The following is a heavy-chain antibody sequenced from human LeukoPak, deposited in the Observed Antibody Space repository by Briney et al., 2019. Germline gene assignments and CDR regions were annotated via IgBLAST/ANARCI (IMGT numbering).Heavy chain of an antibody. J-gene: IGHJ4*02. CDR1: GGSISSYY. CDR3: ARASPGSYYFGGEYYFDY. Sequence: PSETLSLTCTVSGGSISSYYWSWIRQPPGKGLEWIGYIYYSGSTNYNPSLKSRVTISVDTSKNQFSLKLSSVTAADTAVYYCARASPGSYYFGGEYYFDYWGQGTLVTVSS. D-gene: IGHD3-22*01. CDR2: IYYSGST. V-gene: IGHV4-59*08.